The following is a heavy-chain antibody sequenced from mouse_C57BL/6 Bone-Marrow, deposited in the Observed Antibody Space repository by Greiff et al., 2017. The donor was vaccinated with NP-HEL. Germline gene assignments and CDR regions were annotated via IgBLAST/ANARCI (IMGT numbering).Heavy chain of an antibody. CDR1: GFNIKDDY. V-gene: IGHV14-4*01. J-gene: IGHJ1*03. Sequence: EVQLQQSGAELVRPGASVKLSCTASGFNIKDDYMHWVKQRPEQGLEWIGWIDPENGDTEYASKFQGKATITADTSSNTAYLQLSSLTSEDTAVYYCTNGEFHWYFDVWGTGTTVTVSS. CDR2: IDPENGDT. CDR3: TNGEFHWYFDV.